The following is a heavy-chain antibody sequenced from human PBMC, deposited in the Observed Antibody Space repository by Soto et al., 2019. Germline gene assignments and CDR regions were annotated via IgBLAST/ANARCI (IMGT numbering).Heavy chain of an antibody. CDR1: GFTFSIYG. J-gene: IGHJ6*03. D-gene: IGHD3-10*01. CDR3: AKDFRVEYYYYYYMDV. Sequence: GGSLRLSCAASGFTFSIYGMHWFRQAPGKGLEWVAVISYDGSNKYYADSVKGRFTISRDNSKNTLYLQMNSLRAEDTAVYYCAKDFRVEYYYYYYMDVWGKGTTVTVSS. V-gene: IGHV3-30*18. CDR2: ISYDGSNK.